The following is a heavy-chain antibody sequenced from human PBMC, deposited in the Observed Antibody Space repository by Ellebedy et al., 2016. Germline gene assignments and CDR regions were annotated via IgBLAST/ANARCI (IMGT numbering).Heavy chain of an antibody. CDR1: GFTFSSYS. Sequence: GGSLRLSCAASGFTFSSYSMNWVRQAPGKGLEWVSSISSSSSYIYYADSVKGRFTISRDNAKNSLYLQMNSLRAEDTAAYYCARERLDYYDSSGHDASDIWGQGTMVTVSS. D-gene: IGHD3-22*01. V-gene: IGHV3-21*01. CDR3: ARERLDYYDSSGHDASDI. J-gene: IGHJ3*02. CDR2: ISSSSSYI.